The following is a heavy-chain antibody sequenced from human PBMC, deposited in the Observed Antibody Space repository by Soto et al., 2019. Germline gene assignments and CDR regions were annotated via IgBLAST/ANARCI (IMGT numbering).Heavy chain of an antibody. V-gene: IGHV4-59*01. Sequence: PSETLSLTCTVSGGSISSYYWSWIRQPPGKGLEWIGYIYYSGSTNYNPSLKSRVTISVDTSKNQFSLKLSSVTAADTAVYYCARFGAREAVAGTLDYWGQGTLVTVSS. CDR3: ARFGAREAVAGTLDY. D-gene: IGHD6-19*01. CDR1: GGSISSYY. CDR2: IYYSGST. J-gene: IGHJ4*02.